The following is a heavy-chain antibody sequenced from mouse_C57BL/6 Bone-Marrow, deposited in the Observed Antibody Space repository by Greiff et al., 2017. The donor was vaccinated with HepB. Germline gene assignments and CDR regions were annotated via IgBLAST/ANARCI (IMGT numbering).Heavy chain of an antibody. J-gene: IGHJ1*03. CDR3: ARGGSSYGWYFDV. D-gene: IGHD1-1*01. Sequence: EVQLQESGPELVKPGASVKIPCKASGYTFTDYNMDWVKQSHGKSLEWIGDINPNNGGTIYNQKFKGKATLTVDKSSSTAYMELRSLTSEDTAVYYCARGGSSYGWYFDVWGTGTTVTVSS. V-gene: IGHV1-18*01. CDR2: INPNNGGT. CDR1: GYTFTDYN.